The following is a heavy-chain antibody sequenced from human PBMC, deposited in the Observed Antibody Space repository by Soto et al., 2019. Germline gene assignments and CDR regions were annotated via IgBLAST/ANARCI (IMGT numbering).Heavy chain of an antibody. CDR2: IYYSGST. CDR3: ARESVDGELRGSYYYMDV. Sequence: SETLSLTCTVSGGFISSYYWSWIRQPPGKGLEWIGYIYYSGSTNYNPSLKSRVTISVDTSKNQFSLKLSSVTAADTAVYYCARESVDGELRGSYYYMDVWGKGTTVTVSS. J-gene: IGHJ6*03. D-gene: IGHD1-7*01. V-gene: IGHV4-59*01. CDR1: GGFISSYY.